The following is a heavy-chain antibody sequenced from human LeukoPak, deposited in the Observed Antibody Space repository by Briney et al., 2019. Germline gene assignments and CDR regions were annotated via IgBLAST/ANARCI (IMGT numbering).Heavy chain of an antibody. CDR3: ARLGYCSSTSCSLYGMDV. J-gene: IGHJ6*02. CDR2: INHSGST. CDR1: GFTFSSYS. V-gene: IGHV4-34*01. D-gene: IGHD2-2*01. Sequence: GSLRLSCAASGFTFSSYSMNWIRQPPGKGLEWIGEINHSGSTNYNPSLKSRVTISVDTSKNQFSLKLSSVTAADTAVYYCARLGYCSSTSCSLYGMDVWGQGTTVTVSS.